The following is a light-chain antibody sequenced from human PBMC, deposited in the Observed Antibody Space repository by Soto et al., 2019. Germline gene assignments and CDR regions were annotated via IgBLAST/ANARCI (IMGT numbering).Light chain of an antibody. Sequence: EIVMTQSPATLSVSPGERATLSCRASQSVSSNLAWYQQKPGQAPRLLIYAASTLQTGVPSRFSGSGSGTGFTLTISSLQPEDFATYFCQQLNSYPLTFGGGTKVDIK. CDR1: QSVSSN. CDR2: AAS. CDR3: QQLNSYPLT. J-gene: IGKJ4*01. V-gene: IGKV3-15*01.